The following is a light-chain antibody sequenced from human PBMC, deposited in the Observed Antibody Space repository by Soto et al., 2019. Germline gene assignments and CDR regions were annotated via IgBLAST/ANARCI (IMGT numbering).Light chain of an antibody. J-gene: IGKJ2*01. Sequence: DIQMTQSPSTLSASVGDRVTITCRASQSINSWLAWYQQKPGKAPKLLIYGASSLASGVPSKSSGSGSVTEFTLTIDSLQPDDFASYYCQQYSSSSPTFGQGTKLEI. CDR3: QQYSSSSPT. CDR2: GAS. V-gene: IGKV1-5*01. CDR1: QSINSW.